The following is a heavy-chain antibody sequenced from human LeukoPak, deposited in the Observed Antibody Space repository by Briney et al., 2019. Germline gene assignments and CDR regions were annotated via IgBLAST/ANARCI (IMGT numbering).Heavy chain of an antibody. V-gene: IGHV3-48*01. CDR2: ISSSSPTI. J-gene: IGHJ4*02. CDR1: GFTFSSYW. D-gene: IGHD3-22*01. Sequence: GGSLRLSCAASGFTFSSYWMSWVRQAPGKGLEWVSYISSSSPTIYYADSVKGRFTISRDNAKNSLYLQMNSLRAEDTAGYYCARGGSYFDSSGYYPNWGQGTLVTVSS. CDR3: ARGGSYFDSSGYYPN.